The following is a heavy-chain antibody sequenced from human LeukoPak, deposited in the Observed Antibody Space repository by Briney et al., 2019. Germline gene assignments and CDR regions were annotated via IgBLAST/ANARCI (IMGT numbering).Heavy chain of an antibody. CDR3: AREAIVVVPAATSNWFDP. V-gene: IGHV4-31*02. J-gene: IGHJ5*02. CDR2: SYYSGST. D-gene: IGHD2-2*01. CDR1: VDSISRGDDY. Sequence: TLSLICTVSVDSISRGDDYWTWIRQHPGKGLEQLESSYYSGSTYYNPSLKSRVTISVDTSKNQFSLKLSSVTAADTAVYYCAREAIVVVPAATSNWFDPWGQGTLVTVSS.